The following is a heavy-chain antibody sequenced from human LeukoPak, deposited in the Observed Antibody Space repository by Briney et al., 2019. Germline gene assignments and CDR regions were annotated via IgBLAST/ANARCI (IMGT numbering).Heavy chain of an antibody. J-gene: IGHJ5*02. V-gene: IGHV4-38-2*01. Sequence: PSETLSLTCAVSGYSISSGYYWGWIRQPPGKGLEWIGSIYHSGSTYYNPSLKSRVTISVDTSKNQFSLKLSSVTAAGTAVYYCARGGYDILTGPMDWFDPWGQGTLVTVSS. CDR3: ARGGYDILTGPMDWFDP. D-gene: IGHD3-9*01. CDR1: GYSISSGYY. CDR2: IYHSGST.